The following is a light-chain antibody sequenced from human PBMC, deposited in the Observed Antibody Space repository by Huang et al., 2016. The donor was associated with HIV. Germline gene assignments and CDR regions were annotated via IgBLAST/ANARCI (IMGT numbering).Light chain of an antibody. J-gene: IGKJ4*01. CDR1: QSVSNY. CDR2: AAS. Sequence: DIQMTQSPSSLSASVGDRVTITCRAGQSVSNYLNWYQHKPGMAPKLLIYAASSLQSGVPSRFSGSGSGTHVTLTISSPQPEDIATYYCQQTYDTPPLSFGGGTKVEL. V-gene: IGKV1-39*01. CDR3: QQTYDTPPLS.